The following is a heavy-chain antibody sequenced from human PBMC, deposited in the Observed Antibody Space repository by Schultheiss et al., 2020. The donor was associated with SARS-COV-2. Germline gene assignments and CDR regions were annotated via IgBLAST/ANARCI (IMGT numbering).Heavy chain of an antibody. CDR1: GGSISSYY. Sequence: SETLSLTCTVSGGSISSYYWSWIRQSPGKGLEWIGYIFYSGYTNYNPSLRGRVTMSVDTSKNHFSLQLSSVTAADTAVYYCAKDGGGFREGLGIYYYGMDVWGQGTTVTVSS. D-gene: IGHD3-10*01. V-gene: IGHV4-59*01. CDR3: AKDGGGFREGLGIYYYGMDV. CDR2: IFYSGYT. J-gene: IGHJ6*02.